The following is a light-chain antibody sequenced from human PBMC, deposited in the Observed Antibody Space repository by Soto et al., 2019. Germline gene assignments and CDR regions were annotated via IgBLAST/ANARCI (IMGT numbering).Light chain of an antibody. CDR2: DAS. J-gene: IGKJ1*01. CDR3: QQYNSYSQT. Sequence: DIQMTQSPSTLSASVGDRVTITCRASQSISSCLDWDQQKPGKAPKLLIYDASSLASEVPSRFSGSGSGTEFTLTISSLQPDDFASYYCQQYNSYSQTSGQGTKVEIK. V-gene: IGKV1-5*01. CDR1: QSISSC.